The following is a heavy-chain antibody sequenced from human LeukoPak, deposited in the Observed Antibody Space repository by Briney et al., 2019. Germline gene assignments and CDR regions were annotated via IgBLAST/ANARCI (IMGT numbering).Heavy chain of an antibody. V-gene: IGHV4-4*02. CDR1: GGSISGTNW. Sequence: PSETLSLTCAVFGGSISGTNWWSWVRQPPGKGLEWIGEIYHSGSTNYNPSLKSRVTISVDTSKNQFSLKLSSVTAADTAVYYCARGKVGATTPLGYWGQGTLVTVSS. CDR3: ARGKVGATTPLGY. J-gene: IGHJ4*02. CDR2: IYHSGST. D-gene: IGHD1-26*01.